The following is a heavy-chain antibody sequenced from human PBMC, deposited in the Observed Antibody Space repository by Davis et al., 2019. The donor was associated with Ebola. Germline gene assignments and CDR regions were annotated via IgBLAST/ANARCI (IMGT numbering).Heavy chain of an antibody. CDR3: AVPAAQFDAFDI. CDR2: INPDSGGT. J-gene: IGHJ3*02. D-gene: IGHD2-2*01. Sequence: ASVKVSCKASGYTFTGYYMHWVRQAPGQGLEWMGWINPDSGGTNYAQKFQGWVTMTWDTSISTAYMELSRLRSDDTAVYYCAVPAAQFDAFDIWGQGTMVTVSS. V-gene: IGHV1-2*04. CDR1: GYTFTGYY.